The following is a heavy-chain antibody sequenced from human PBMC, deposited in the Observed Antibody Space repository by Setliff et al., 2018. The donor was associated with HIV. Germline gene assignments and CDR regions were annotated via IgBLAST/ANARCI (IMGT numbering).Heavy chain of an antibody. CDR1: GDSIRGYY. CDR3: ARQVSIPGVAITPVDY. CDR2: VFYTGFA. D-gene: IGHD5-12*01. V-gene: IGHV4-59*08. J-gene: IGHJ4*02. Sequence: SETLSLTCTVSGDSIRGYYWSWIRQPPGKGLEWMGYVFYTGFAAYNPSLKSRLTISVDTSKSQFSLRLTSVPAADTAIYYCARQVSIPGVAITPVDYWGQGALVTVSS.